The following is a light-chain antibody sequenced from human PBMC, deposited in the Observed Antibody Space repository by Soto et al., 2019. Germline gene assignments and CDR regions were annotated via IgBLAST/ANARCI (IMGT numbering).Light chain of an antibody. V-gene: IGKV3-11*01. J-gene: IGKJ4*01. CDR2: DAS. CDR1: QSVGSS. Sequence: EIVLTQSPATLSLSPGERATLSCRASQSVGSSLAWYQQKPGQAPRLLIYDASDRPPGIPARFSGSGSGTDFTLTITRLEPEDFAVYYCHQRKWPPLTFGGGTKVEI. CDR3: HQRKWPPLT.